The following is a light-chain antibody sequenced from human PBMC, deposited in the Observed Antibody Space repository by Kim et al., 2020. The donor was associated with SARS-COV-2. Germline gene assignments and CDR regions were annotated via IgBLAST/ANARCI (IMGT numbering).Light chain of an antibody. J-gene: IGLJ3*02. Sequence: SVTTARCGSLHVVGVFSFCSWYRQNPGKAPQLLIYDVTKRPSGVSNRFSGSKSANAASLTISGLQAEDEADYYCSSYTGTSSLFGGGTKVTVL. CDR1: LHVVGVFSF. CDR3: SSYTGTSSL. V-gene: IGLV2-14*03. CDR2: DVT.